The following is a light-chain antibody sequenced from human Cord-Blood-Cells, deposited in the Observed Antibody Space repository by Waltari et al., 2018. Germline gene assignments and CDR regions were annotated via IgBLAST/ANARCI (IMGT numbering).Light chain of an antibody. Sequence: QSGLTQTPSASGAPGQSVTISCTGSSSNIWEGYAVIWYQQLPGTAPKRHLNDNSKRPSGVPDRCSGAKSGTSASLASTGLQAEDEADYYCQSYDSSLSADVVVGGGTKLTVL. J-gene: IGLJ2*01. CDR3: QSYDSSLSADVV. V-gene: IGLV1-40*01. CDR2: DNS. CDR1: SSNIWEGYA.